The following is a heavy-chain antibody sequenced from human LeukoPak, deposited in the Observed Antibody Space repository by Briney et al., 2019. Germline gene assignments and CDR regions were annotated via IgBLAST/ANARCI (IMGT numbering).Heavy chain of an antibody. CDR2: ISHSGST. CDR3: ARVPRYSSPYYFDY. J-gene: IGHJ4*02. CDR1: GGSFSGYY. D-gene: IGHD6-13*01. Sequence: SETLSLTCAVYGGSFSGYYWSWIRQPPGKGLEWIGEISHSGSTKYNPSLKSRVTISVDTSKNQFSLKRSSVTAADTAVYYCARVPRYSSPYYFDYWGQGTLVTVSS. V-gene: IGHV4-34*01.